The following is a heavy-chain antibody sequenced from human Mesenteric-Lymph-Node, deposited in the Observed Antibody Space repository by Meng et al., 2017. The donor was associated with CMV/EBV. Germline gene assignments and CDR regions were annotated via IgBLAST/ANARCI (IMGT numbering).Heavy chain of an antibody. D-gene: IGHD1-26*01. J-gene: IGHJ5*02. CDR2: INPNGGAT. V-gene: IGHV1-2*02. CDR1: GYTFTGYY. Sequence: ASVKVSCKASGYTFTGYYMHWVRKAPGQGLEWIGWINPNGGATNYAQKFQGRVTMSRATSISIAYIELSRLRSDDTAVYYCARGVGGSFDNWGQGTLVTVSS. CDR3: ARGVGGSFDN.